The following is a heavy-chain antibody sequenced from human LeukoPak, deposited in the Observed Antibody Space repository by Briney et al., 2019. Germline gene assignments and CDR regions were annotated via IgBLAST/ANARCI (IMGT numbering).Heavy chain of an antibody. CDR2: IYYSGST. J-gene: IGHJ6*03. V-gene: IGHV4-59*01. CDR3: ARTTEGYCSSASCFGFSYSYYMDV. Sequence: PSETLSLTCSVSGGSITGYYWSWIRQPPGKGLEWIGYIYYSGSTNYNPSLKSRVTISVVTSKNQFSLKLSSVIAADTAVYYCARTTEGYCSSASCFGFSYSYYMDVWGKGTTVTISS. CDR1: GGSITGYY. D-gene: IGHD2-2*01.